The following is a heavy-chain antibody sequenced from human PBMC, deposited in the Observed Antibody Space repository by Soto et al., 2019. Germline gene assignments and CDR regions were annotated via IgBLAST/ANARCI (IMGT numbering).Heavy chain of an antibody. Sequence: QVQLVQSGAEVRKPGSSVRVSCKASGGSFNRHTISWVRQAPGQGLEWMGGINPIFGTANHAQKVQGRVKINADESTSTVYMELSRLRSDVTAIYYCARGWGYDSTDYYYAYWGQGTLVIGSS. J-gene: IGHJ4*02. CDR2: INPIFGTA. CDR3: ARGWGYDSTDYYYAY. CDR1: GGSFNRHT. D-gene: IGHD3-22*01. V-gene: IGHV1-69*01.